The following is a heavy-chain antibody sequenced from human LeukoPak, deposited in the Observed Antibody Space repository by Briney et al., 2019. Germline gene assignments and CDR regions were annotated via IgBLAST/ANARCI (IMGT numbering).Heavy chain of an antibody. J-gene: IGHJ1*01. V-gene: IGHV4-34*01. CDR1: GGSFSDYY. CDR2: INHSRST. CDR3: ARGVMTTVVKYFQH. D-gene: IGHD4-23*01. Sequence: SETQSLTCAVYGGSFSDYYWSWIRQPPGKGLEWIGEINHSRSTNYNPSLKSRVTISVDTSKNQFSLKVTSVTAADTAVYYCARGVMTTVVKYFQHWGQGTLVTVSS.